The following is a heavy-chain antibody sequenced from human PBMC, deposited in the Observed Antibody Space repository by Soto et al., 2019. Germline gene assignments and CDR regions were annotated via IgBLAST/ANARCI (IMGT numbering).Heavy chain of an antibody. V-gene: IGHV2-5*02. J-gene: IGHJ5*02. CDR3: AHNGGGSFDP. CDR2: IYWDDDK. CDR1: GFSLSTSGVG. Sequence: QITLKESGPTLVKPTQTLTLTCTFSGFSLSTSGVGVGWIRQPPGKALEWLALIYWDDDKRYSPSLKSRRTITKDTTQHQVVLTMTNMDPADTATYYCAHNGGGSFDPWGQGTLVTVSS. D-gene: IGHD3-16*01.